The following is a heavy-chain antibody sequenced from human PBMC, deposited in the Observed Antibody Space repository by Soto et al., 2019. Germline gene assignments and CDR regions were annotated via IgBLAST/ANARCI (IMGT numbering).Heavy chain of an antibody. CDR2: ISSSSSYI. V-gene: IGHV3-21*01. J-gene: IGHJ5*02. CDR3: ARAPGYCSSTSCYRRWFDP. D-gene: IGHD2-2*02. Sequence: GGSLRLSCAASGFTFSSYSMSWVRQAPGKGLEWVSSISSSSSYIYYADSVKGRFTISRDNAKNSLYLQMNSLRAEDTAVYYCARAPGYCSSTSCYRRWFDPWGQGTLVTVSS. CDR1: GFTFSSYS.